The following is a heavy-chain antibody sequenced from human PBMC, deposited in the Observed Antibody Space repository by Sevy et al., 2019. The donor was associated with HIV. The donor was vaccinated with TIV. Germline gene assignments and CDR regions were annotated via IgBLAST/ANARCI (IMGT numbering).Heavy chain of an antibody. J-gene: IGHJ4*02. CDR1: GGSFSDFY. V-gene: IGHV4-34*01. D-gene: IGHD3-3*01. CDR3: VRFDTKIKIFGVPRGAY. Sequence: SETLSLTCTVYGGSFSDFYWNWTRQSPGKGLEWIGEINHREVTNYNPSLKSRATISADASNRQFSLKLTSVTAADTAVYYCVRFDTKIKIFGVPRGAYWGPGTLVTV. CDR2: INHREVT.